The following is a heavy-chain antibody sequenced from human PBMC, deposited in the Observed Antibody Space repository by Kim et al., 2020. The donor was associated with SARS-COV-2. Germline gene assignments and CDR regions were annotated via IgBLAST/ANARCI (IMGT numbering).Heavy chain of an antibody. V-gene: IGHV4-39*01. CDR3: ARHVKQWLASSLNWFDP. Sequence: LQSRVTISVDTSKNQFSLKLSSVTAADTAVYYCARHVKQWLASSLNWFDPWGQGTLVTVSS. D-gene: IGHD6-19*01. J-gene: IGHJ5*02.